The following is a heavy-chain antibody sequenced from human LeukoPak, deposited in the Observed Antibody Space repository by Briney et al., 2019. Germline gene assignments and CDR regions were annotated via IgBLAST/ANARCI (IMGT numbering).Heavy chain of an antibody. V-gene: IGHV3-11*01. CDR3: ARLPAQPAASGYGMDV. CDR1: GFTFSDYY. Sequence: GGSLRLSCAASGFTFSDYYMSWIRQAPGKGLEWVSYISSSGSTIYYADSVKGRLTISRDNAKNSLYLQMNSLRAEDTAVYYCARLPAQPAASGYGMDVWGQGTTVTVSS. D-gene: IGHD2-2*01. J-gene: IGHJ6*02. CDR2: ISSSGSTI.